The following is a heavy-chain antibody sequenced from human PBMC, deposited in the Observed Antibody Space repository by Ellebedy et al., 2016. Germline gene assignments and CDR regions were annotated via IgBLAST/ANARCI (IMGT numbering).Heavy chain of an antibody. Sequence: GGSLRLSXAASGFTFSSYAMSWVRQAPGKGLEWVSAISGSGGSTYYADSVKGRFTISRDNSKNTLYLQMNSLRAEDTAVYYCAKDPDDIVLMVYAIDWFDPWGQGTLVTVSS. V-gene: IGHV3-23*01. CDR3: AKDPDDIVLMVYAIDWFDP. J-gene: IGHJ5*02. CDR1: GFTFSSYA. D-gene: IGHD2-8*01. CDR2: ISGSGGST.